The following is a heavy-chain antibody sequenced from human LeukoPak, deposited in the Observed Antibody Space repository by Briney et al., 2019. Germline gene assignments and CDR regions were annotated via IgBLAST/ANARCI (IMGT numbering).Heavy chain of an antibody. J-gene: IGHJ4*02. CDR1: GYTFTGYY. D-gene: IGHD2-2*01. CDR3: ARWGYCSSTSCSGKFDY. CDR2: INPNSGGT. V-gene: IGHV1-2*02. Sequence: GASVKVSCKASGYTFTGYYMHWVRQAPGQGLEWMGWINPNSGGTNYAQKFQGRVTMTRDTSISTAYMEPSRLRSDDTAVYYCARWGYCSSTSCSGKFDYWGQGTLVTVSS.